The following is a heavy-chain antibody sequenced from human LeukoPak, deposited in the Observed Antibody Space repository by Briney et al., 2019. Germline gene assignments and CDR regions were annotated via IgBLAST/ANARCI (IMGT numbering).Heavy chain of an antibody. D-gene: IGHD1-26*01. V-gene: IGHV4-59*02. CDR1: GDSVSIYY. CDR2: IYYRGNT. J-gene: IGHJ3*02. CDR3: ARGGNAFDI. Sequence: SETLSLTCTVSGDSVSIYYWSWIRQPPGKGLEWIGYIYYRGNTNYSPPLKSRVTMAVDTSKNQFSLKVSSVTAADTAVYYCARGGNAFDIWGQGTMVTISS.